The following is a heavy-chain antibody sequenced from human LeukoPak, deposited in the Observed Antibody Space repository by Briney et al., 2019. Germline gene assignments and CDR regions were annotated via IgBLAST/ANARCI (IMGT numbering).Heavy chain of an antibody. V-gene: IGHV1-46*01. J-gene: IGHJ3*02. CDR1: GYTFTSYY. CDR2: INPGGGST. CDR3: ARDTRTTVTTNLYAFDI. D-gene: IGHD4-17*01. Sequence: ASVKVSCKASGYTFTSYYTHWVRQAPGQGLEWMGIINPGGGSTSYAQKFQGRVTMTRDTSTSTVYMELSSLKSEDTAVYYCARDTRTTVTTNLYAFDIWGQGTMVTVSS.